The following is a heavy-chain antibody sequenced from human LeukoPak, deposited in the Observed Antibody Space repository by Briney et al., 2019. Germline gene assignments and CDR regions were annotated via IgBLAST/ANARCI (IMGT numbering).Heavy chain of an antibody. Sequence: GGSLRLSCAASGFTFSSYAMSWVRQAPGKGLEWVSAISGSGGSTYYADSVKGRFTISRDNSKNTRYLQMNSLRAEDTAVYYCAKGDSGSYYKDPYYFDYWGQGTLVTVSS. J-gene: IGHJ4*02. CDR3: AKGDSGSYYKDPYYFDY. D-gene: IGHD1-26*01. CDR2: ISGSGGST. V-gene: IGHV3-23*01. CDR1: GFTFSSYA.